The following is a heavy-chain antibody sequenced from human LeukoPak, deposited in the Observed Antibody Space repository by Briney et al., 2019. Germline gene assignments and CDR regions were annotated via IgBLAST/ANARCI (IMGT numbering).Heavy chain of an antibody. CDR1: GYTFTSYD. CDR3: ARTERYYDFWSGYSPFGPFDY. CDR2: MNPNSGNT. D-gene: IGHD3-3*01. V-gene: IGHV1-8*01. Sequence: GASVKVSCKASGYTFTSYDINWVRQATGQGLEWMGWMNPNSGNTGYAQKLQGRVTMTRNTSISTAYMELSSLRSEDTAVYYCARTERYYDFWSGYSPFGPFDYWGQGTLVTVSS. J-gene: IGHJ4*02.